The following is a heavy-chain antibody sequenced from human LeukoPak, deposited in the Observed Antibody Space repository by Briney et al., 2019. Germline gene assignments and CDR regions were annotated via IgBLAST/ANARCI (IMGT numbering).Heavy chain of an antibody. CDR1: GFTFSSYW. V-gene: IGHV3-23*01. CDR2: ISGSGGST. CDR3: AKGLNYDFWSGYYTNDY. D-gene: IGHD3-3*01. Sequence: PGGSLRLSCAASGFTFSSYWMHWVRQAPGKGLEWVSAISGSGGSTYYADSVKGRFTISRDNSKNTLYLQMNSLRAEDTAVYYCAKGLNYDFWSGYYTNDYWGQGTLVTVSS. J-gene: IGHJ4*02.